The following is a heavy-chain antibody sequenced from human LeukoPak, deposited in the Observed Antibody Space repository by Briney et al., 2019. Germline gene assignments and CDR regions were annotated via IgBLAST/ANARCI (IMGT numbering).Heavy chain of an antibody. CDR1: GGSISSYY. V-gene: IGHV4-59*01. CDR3: ARVDSSGYEYYFDY. D-gene: IGHD3-22*01. CDR2: IYYSGST. Sequence: SETLSLTCTVSGGSISSYYWSWIRQPPGKGLEWIGYIYYSGSTNYNPSLKSRVTISVDTSKNQFSLKLSSVTAADTAVYYCARVDSSGYEYYFDYWGQATLVTVSS. J-gene: IGHJ4*02.